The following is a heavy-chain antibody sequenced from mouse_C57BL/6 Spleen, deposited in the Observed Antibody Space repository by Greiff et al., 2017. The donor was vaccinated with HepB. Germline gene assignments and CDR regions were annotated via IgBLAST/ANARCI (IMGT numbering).Heavy chain of an antibody. J-gene: IGHJ4*01. CDR1: GYTFTDYN. V-gene: IGHV1-18*01. Sequence: EVQLQQSGPELVKPGASVKIPCKASGYTFTDYNMDWVKQSHGKSLEWIGDINPNNGGTIYNQKFKGKATLTVDKSSSTAYMELRSLTSEDTAVYYCARRAYSNYDYAMDYWGQGTSVTVSS. D-gene: IGHD2-5*01. CDR3: ARRAYSNYDYAMDY. CDR2: INPNNGGT.